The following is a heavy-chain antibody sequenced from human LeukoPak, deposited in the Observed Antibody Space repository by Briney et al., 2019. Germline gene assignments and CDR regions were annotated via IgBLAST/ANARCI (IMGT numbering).Heavy chain of an antibody. D-gene: IGHD3-22*01. CDR1: GGTFSSYA. J-gene: IGHJ4*02. Sequence: SVKVSCKASGGTFSSYAISWVRQAPGQGLEWMGGIIPIFGTANYAQKFQGRVTITADESTSTAYMELSSLRSEDTAVYYCARDTLPYYYDSGGYSWGQGTLVTVSS. CDR3: ARDTLPYYYDSGGYS. CDR2: IIPIFGTA. V-gene: IGHV1-69*13.